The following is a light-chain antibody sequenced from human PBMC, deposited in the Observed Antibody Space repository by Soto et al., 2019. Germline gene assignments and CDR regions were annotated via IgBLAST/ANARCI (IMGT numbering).Light chain of an antibody. CDR3: CSFSTSGTHV. CDR1: PNDIGTYNY. CDR2: DVN. Sequence: QSVLTQPASVSGSPAQSITVSCTGTPNDIGTYNYVSWHQQHPGKAPKIIIYDVNNRPSGVSSRFSGSKSGNTASLTISGLQAEDEADYYCCSFSTSGTHVFGTGTKVTVL. V-gene: IGLV2-14*01. J-gene: IGLJ1*01.